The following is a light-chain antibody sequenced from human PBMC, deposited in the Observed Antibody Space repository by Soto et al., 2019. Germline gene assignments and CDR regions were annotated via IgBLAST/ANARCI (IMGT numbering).Light chain of an antibody. V-gene: IGLV2-14*01. CDR3: SSFTSSGTL. Sequence: QSVLTQPATVSGSPGQPITISCTGTSSDVGGYDYVSWYQQHPGKVPKLIIYEVSIRASGVSNRFSASKSANTASLTISGLQPEDEADYFCSSFTSSGTLFGGGTKVTVL. CDR2: EVS. CDR1: SSDVGGYDY. J-gene: IGLJ3*02.